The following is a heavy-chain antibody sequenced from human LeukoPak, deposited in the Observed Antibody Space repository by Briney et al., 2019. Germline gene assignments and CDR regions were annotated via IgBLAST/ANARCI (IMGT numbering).Heavy chain of an antibody. CDR1: RGSPSVYK. D-gene: IGHD1/OR15-1a*01. Sequence: SETLALTRNLPRGSPSVYKGCSIRQTPEKGLEWIGQINHSGDTSYNPSLRSRVTLSVDRSKNQFSLNVTSVTAADTGFYYGARGPGTVWLSPWGQGTLVTVS. CDR3: ARGPGTVWLSP. CDR2: INHSGDT. V-gene: IGHV4-34*01. J-gene: IGHJ5*02.